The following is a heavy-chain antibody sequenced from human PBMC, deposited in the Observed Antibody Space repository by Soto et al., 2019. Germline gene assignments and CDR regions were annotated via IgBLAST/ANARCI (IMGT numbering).Heavy chain of an antibody. CDR3: ARGDIVVVVADRGARPRTSEYFQH. Sequence: QVQLVESGGGLVKPGGSLRLSCAASGFTFSDYYMSWIRQAPGKGLEWVSYISSSGSTIYYADSVKGRFTISRDNAKNSLYLQMNSLRAEDTDVYYCARGDIVVVVADRGARPRTSEYFQHWGQGTLVTVSS. CDR1: GFTFSDYY. J-gene: IGHJ1*01. CDR2: ISSSGSTI. V-gene: IGHV3-11*01. D-gene: IGHD2-15*01.